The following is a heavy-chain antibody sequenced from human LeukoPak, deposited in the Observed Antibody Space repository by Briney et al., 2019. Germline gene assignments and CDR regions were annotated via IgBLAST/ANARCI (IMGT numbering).Heavy chain of an antibody. Sequence: GGSLRLSCAASGFTFSSYAMSWVRQAPGRGLEWVSAISGSGGSTYYADSVKGRFAISRDNSKNTLYLQMNSLRPEDTAVYYCAKDRIHSSGWPRLFDFWGQGTLVTVSS. CDR3: AKDRIHSSGWPRLFDF. J-gene: IGHJ4*02. V-gene: IGHV3-23*01. D-gene: IGHD6-19*01. CDR1: GFTFSSYA. CDR2: ISGSGGST.